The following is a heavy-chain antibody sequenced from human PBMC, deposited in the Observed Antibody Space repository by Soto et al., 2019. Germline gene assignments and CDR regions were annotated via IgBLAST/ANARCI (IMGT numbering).Heavy chain of an antibody. CDR2: MDYSGSA. Sequence: QVQLQESGPGLVKPSQTLSLTCTVSGGSTSSGAYYWGWIRQHSGKGLEWIGYMDYSGSAYYNPSSKRRVTRTVDTSMNQFSLKRSSVTAADTAMYYCARYFFDSSGYSNWFDSWGQGTLVTVSS. J-gene: IGHJ5*01. V-gene: IGHV4-31*03. CDR3: ARYFFDSSGYSNWFDS. D-gene: IGHD3-22*01. CDR1: GGSTSSGAYY.